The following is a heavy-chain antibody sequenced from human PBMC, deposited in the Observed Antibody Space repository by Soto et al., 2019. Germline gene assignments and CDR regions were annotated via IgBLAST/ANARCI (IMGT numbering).Heavy chain of an antibody. CDR3: ARGGGSPDY. D-gene: IGHD1-26*01. J-gene: IGHJ4*02. CDR2: IYYSGST. Sequence: QVQLQESGPGLVKPSETLSLTCTVSGGSISSYYWSWIRQPPGKGLEWIGYIYYSGSTNYNPSLKSRVTISVDTSKNQFALKRSSVTAADTAVDYCARGGGSPDYWGQGTLVTVSS. CDR1: GGSISSYY. V-gene: IGHV4-59*08.